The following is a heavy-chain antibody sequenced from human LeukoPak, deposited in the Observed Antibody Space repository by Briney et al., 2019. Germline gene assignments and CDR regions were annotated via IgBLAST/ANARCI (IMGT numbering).Heavy chain of an antibody. Sequence: SETLSLTCTVSGGSISSYYWSWIRQPPGKGLEWIGYIYYSGSTNYNPSLKSRVTISVDTSKNQFSLKLSSVTAADTAVYYCAREAAAQYYFDYWGQGTLVTVSS. CDR2: IYYSGST. CDR3: AREAAAQYYFDY. J-gene: IGHJ4*02. CDR1: GGSISSYY. D-gene: IGHD6-13*01. V-gene: IGHV4-59*12.